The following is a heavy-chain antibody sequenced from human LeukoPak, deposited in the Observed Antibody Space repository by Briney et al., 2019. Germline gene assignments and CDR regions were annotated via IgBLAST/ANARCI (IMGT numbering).Heavy chain of an antibody. CDR3: ARQLAAGNDAFDV. V-gene: IGHV4-39*01. Sequence: SETLSLTCTVSGVSIYSNYYYWGWIRQPPGKGLEFIGSIYYDENTFQNPSLKSRLTISVDTSTNQFSLRLSSVTAADTAVYYCARQLAAGNDAFDVWGQGTMVTVSS. CDR2: IYYDENT. J-gene: IGHJ3*01. CDR1: GVSIYSNYYY. D-gene: IGHD2-15*01.